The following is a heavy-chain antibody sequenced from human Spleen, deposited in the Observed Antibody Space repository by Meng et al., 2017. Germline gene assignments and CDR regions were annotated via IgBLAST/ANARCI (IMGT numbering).Heavy chain of an antibody. V-gene: IGHV3-20*04. CDR3: ARQANYYDSSGYYYFDY. CDR2: INWNGGST. CDR1: GFTFDAYG. J-gene: IGHJ4*02. Sequence: GGSLRLSCAASGFTFDAYGMSWVRQAPGKGLEWVSGINWNGGSTGYADSVKGRFTISRDNAKNSLYLQMNSLRAEDTALYYCARQANYYDSSGYYYFDYWGQGTLVTVSS. D-gene: IGHD3-22*01.